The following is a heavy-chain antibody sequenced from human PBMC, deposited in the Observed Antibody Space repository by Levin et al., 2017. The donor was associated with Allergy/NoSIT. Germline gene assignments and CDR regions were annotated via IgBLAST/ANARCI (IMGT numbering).Heavy chain of an antibody. J-gene: IGHJ4*02. CDR1: GFSFNNYA. Sequence: GESLKISCAASGFSFNNYAMNWVRLTPGKGLEWVSSISSGSTYTYYADSVSGRFIISRDNAKSSLYLQMGSLRAEDTAVYFCARDTRRSLSYYDFWSGHPYFDYWGQGALVTVSS. CDR3: ARDTRRSLSYYDFWSGHPYFDY. D-gene: IGHD3-3*01. V-gene: IGHV3-21*01. CDR2: ISSGSTYT.